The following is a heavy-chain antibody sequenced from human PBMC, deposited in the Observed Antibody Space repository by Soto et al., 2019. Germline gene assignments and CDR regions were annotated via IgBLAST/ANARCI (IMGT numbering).Heavy chain of an antibody. D-gene: IGHD6-13*01. V-gene: IGHV4-61*08. J-gene: IGHJ4*02. CDR1: SGSVSTGGYY. Sequence: QVQLQESGPGLVRPSETLSLTCTVASGSVSTGGYYWTWIRQPPGKQLEWIGYIYYTGSTNYNPSLRSRVTVSLDTSKNQFSLNLNSVTAADTAMYYCARGSWYYLYDWGQGTLVTVSS. CDR3: ARGSWYYLYD. CDR2: IYYTGST.